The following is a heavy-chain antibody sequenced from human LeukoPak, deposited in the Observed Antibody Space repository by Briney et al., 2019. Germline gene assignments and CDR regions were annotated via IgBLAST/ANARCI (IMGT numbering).Heavy chain of an antibody. CDR3: ARHDAASSGFDY. Sequence: GEPLKISCTGSGYNFPNYWIGWVRQMPGKGLECMGIIFPGDSDANYCPSFQGHVTISTDASITTAYLQWSSLKASDTAIYYCARHDAASSGFDYWGQGTLVTVSS. J-gene: IGHJ4*02. CDR2: IFPGDSDA. D-gene: IGHD6-19*01. CDR1: GYNFPNYW. V-gene: IGHV5-51*01.